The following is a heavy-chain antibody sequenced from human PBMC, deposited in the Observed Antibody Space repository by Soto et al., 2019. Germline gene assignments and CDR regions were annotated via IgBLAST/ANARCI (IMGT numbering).Heavy chain of an antibody. V-gene: IGHV4-61*01. Sequence: ETLSLTCPVSGYSVSTGSKYWSWSRQPPGKALEWIAYIYSSGSTNYNPSLKSRVTISRDTSKNQFSLKMTSVTAEDTAVYYCARSGGGSGWLGGQGTLVTVSS. CDR3: ARSGGGSGWL. J-gene: IGHJ4*02. CDR2: IYSSGST. CDR1: GYSVSTGSKY. D-gene: IGHD6-19*01.